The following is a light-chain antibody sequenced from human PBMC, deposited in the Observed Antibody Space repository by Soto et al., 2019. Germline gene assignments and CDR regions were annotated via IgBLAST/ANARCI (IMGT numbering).Light chain of an antibody. CDR3: QQYDHPPYT. CDR2: DAS. CDR1: QSVTDF. V-gene: IGKV3-11*01. J-gene: IGKJ2*01. Sequence: EIVLTQSPVTLSLSPGERATLSCRASQSVTDFLAWYQQKPGQAPRLLIYDASNRATGIPARFSGSGSGTDFTLTISSLEPEDFAVYYCQQYDHPPYTFGQGTKLEIK.